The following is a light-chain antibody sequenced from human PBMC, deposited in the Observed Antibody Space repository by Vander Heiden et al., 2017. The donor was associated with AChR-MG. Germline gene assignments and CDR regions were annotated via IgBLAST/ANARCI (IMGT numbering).Light chain of an antibody. CDR3: QSYDSSLSGVV. V-gene: IGLV1-40*01. CDR2: GNS. J-gene: IGLJ2*01. CDR1: SSNIGAGYD. Sequence: QSVLTQPPSASGPPGQRVTIPCTGSSSNIGAGYDVHWYQQLPGTAPKLLIYGNSNRPSGVPDRFSGSKSGTSASLAITGLQAEDEADYYCQSYDSSLSGVVFGGGTKLTVL.